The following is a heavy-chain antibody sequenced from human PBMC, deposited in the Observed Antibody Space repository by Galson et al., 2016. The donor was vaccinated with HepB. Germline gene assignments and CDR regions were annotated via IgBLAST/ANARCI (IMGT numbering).Heavy chain of an antibody. CDR2: ILPIFGTV. V-gene: IGHV1-69*13. CDR1: GGTFSNYA. J-gene: IGHJ4*02. Sequence: SVKVSCKASGGTFSNYAISWVRQAPGQGLEWMGGILPIFGTVKYAEKFQGRVTITADESTSIGYMELSSLRSEDTAVYYCASPEVYRTSSLYFGYWGQGTLVTVSS. D-gene: IGHD6-6*01. CDR3: ASPEVYRTSSLYFGY.